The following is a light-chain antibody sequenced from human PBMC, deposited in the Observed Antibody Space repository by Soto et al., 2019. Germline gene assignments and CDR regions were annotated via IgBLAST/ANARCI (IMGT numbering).Light chain of an antibody. V-gene: IGKV3-20*01. CDR1: QSVSSTY. CDR3: QQYGSSPIT. Sequence: EIVLTQSTGTLSLSPGERATLSCRASQSVSSTYLAWYQQKPGQAPRFLIYGASSRATGIPDRFSGSGSGTDFTLTISRLEPEDFAVYYCQQYGSSPITFGQGTLLEVK. J-gene: IGKJ5*01. CDR2: GAS.